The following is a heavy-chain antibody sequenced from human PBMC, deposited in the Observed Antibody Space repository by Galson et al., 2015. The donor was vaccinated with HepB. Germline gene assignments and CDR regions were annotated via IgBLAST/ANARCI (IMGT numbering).Heavy chain of an antibody. V-gene: IGHV1-69*13. CDR1: GGTFSSYA. CDR2: IIPIFGIA. Sequence: SVKVSCKASGGTFSSYAISWVRQAPGQGLEWMGGIIPIFGIANYAQKFQGRVTITADESTSTAYMELSSLRSEDTAVYYCAREGNYYGSGSSNWFDPWGQGTLVTVSS. J-gene: IGHJ5*02. D-gene: IGHD3-10*01. CDR3: AREGNYYGSGSSNWFDP.